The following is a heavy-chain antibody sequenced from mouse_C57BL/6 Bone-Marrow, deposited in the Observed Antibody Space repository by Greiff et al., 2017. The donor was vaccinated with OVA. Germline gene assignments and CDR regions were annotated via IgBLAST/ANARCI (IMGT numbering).Heavy chain of an antibody. CDR2: IDPNGGGT. Sequence: QVQLQQPGAELVKPGASVKLSCKASGYTFTSYWMHWVKQRPGRGLEWIGRIDPNGGGTKYNEKFKSKATLTVDKPSSTAYMQLSSLTSEDSAVYYCARRAKLGSLYWYFDVWGTGTTVTISS. D-gene: IGHD1-1*01. J-gene: IGHJ1*03. CDR1: GYTFTSYW. V-gene: IGHV1-72*01. CDR3: ARRAKLGSLYWYFDV.